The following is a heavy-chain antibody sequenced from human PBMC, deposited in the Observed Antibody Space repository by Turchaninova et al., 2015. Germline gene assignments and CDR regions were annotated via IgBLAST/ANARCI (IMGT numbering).Heavy chain of an antibody. CDR1: GYTFSDYY. D-gene: IGHD5-24*01. Sequence: QVQLVQSGAEVKKPGASVKVSCKASGYTFSDYYMHWVRQAPGQGREGKGRGNPKRGGTNQATEGQGGVSVTMDNAISPAYREVSKVEADDTAVYYRAREVSITGYRGQGTLVTVSS. J-gene: IGHJ4*02. V-gene: IGHV1-2*06. CDR3: AREVSITGY. CDR2: GNPKRGGT.